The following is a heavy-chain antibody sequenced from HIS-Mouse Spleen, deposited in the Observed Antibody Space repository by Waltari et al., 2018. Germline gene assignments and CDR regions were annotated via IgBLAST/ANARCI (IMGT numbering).Heavy chain of an antibody. J-gene: IGHJ2*01. CDR1: GGSISSSSYY. V-gene: IGHV4-39*07. Sequence: QLQLQESGPGLVKPSETLSLTCTVSGGSISSSSYYWGWIRQPPGKGLEWIGSIYYSGSTYYNQSLKSRFTKSVDTSKNQFSLKLSAVTAADTAVYYCAREIPYSSSWYDWYFDLWGRGTLVTVSS. CDR2: IYYSGST. D-gene: IGHD6-13*01. CDR3: AREIPYSSSWYDWYFDL.